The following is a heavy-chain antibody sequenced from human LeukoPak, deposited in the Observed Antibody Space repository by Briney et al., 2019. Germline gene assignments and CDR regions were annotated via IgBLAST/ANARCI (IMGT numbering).Heavy chain of an antibody. V-gene: IGHV3-74*01. J-gene: IGHJ4*02. D-gene: IGHD3-16*02. CDR1: GFTFSNYW. Sequence: GGSLRLSCAASGFTFSNYWMHWVRQAPGKGLVWVSRINSDGYTTSYADSVKGRFTISRDNAKNTLYLQMNSLRAEDTAVYYCARVAGLRLGELSSPGYWGQGTLVTVSS. CDR3: ARVAGLRLGELSSPGY. CDR2: INSDGYTT.